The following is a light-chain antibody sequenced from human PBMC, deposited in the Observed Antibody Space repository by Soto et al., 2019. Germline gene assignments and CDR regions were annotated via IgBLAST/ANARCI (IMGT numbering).Light chain of an antibody. CDR3: QQYGSSPVT. J-gene: IGKJ1*01. Sequence: EILLRQSPGTLSLSPGETTTIACGSSQSVSSSYLAWYQQKPGQAPRLLIYGASSRATGIPDRFSGSGSGTDFTLTISRLEPEDFAVYYCQQYGSSPVTFGQGTKVDIK. CDR1: QSVSSSY. CDR2: GAS. V-gene: IGKV3-20*01.